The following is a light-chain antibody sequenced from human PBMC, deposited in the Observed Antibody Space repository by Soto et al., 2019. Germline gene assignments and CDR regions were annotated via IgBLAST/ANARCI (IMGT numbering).Light chain of an antibody. V-gene: IGKV3-20*01. Sequence: LVLTQSPCTLSLSPGETATLSCTASQSVSNIYLGWYQQKPGQAPRLLIYGASSRATGIPDRFSGSGSGTDFTLTISKLEPEDCAVYYYQQSGSSPWTFGQGTKVDIK. CDR3: QQSGSSPWT. CDR1: QSVSNIY. CDR2: GAS. J-gene: IGKJ1*01.